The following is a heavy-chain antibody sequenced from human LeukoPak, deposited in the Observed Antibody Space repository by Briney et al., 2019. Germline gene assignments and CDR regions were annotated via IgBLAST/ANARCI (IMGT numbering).Heavy chain of an antibody. Sequence: SVKVSCKASGGTFSSYAISWVRQAPGQGLEWMGRIIPFLGIANYAQKFQGRVTITADKSTSTAYMELSSLRSEDTVVYYCARAGPNGYWGQGTLVTVSS. CDR2: IIPFLGIA. CDR1: GGTFSSYA. J-gene: IGHJ4*02. D-gene: IGHD2-8*01. CDR3: ARAGPNGY. V-gene: IGHV1-69*04.